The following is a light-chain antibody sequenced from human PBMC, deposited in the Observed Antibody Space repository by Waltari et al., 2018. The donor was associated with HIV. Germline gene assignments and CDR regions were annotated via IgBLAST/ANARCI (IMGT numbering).Light chain of an antibody. Sequence: DIVMTQSPDSFAVSLGESAPILCESSQSFLSSPINKNYLDWYQQKPGQPPKLLLYMASTRESAVPDRFSGSGSGTDFTLTISSLQAEDVAVYYCQQYYSTPLTFGGGTKVEIK. CDR3: QQYYSTPLT. J-gene: IGKJ4*02. CDR1: QSFLSSPINKNY. V-gene: IGKV4-1*01. CDR2: MAS.